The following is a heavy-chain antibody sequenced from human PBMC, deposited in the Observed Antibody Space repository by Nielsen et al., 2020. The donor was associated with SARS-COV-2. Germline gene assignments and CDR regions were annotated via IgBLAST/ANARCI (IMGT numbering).Heavy chain of an antibody. J-gene: IGHJ6*02. V-gene: IGHV3-9*01. CDR2: ISWNSGSI. CDR1: GFTFDDYA. D-gene: IGHD3-10*01. Sequence: SLKISCAASGFTFDDYAMHWVRQAPGKGLEWVSGISWNSGSIGYADSVKGRFTISRDNAKNSLYLQMNSLRAEDTALNYCAKDGLWFGDPGDYYGMDVWGQGTTVTVSS. CDR3: AKDGLWFGDPGDYYGMDV.